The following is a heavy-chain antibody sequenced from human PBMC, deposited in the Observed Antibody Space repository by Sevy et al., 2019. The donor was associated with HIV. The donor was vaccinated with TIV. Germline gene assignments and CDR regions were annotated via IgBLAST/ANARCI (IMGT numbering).Heavy chain of an antibody. D-gene: IGHD6-13*01. Sequence: SETLSLTCTVSGGSISSYYWSWIRQPPGKGLEWIGYIYYSGSTNYNPSLKSRVTISVDTSKNQFSLKLCSVTAADTAVYYGARDGIAAAGIGWFDPWGQGTLVTVSS. V-gene: IGHV4-59*01. J-gene: IGHJ5*02. CDR2: IYYSGST. CDR1: GGSISSYY. CDR3: ARDGIAAAGIGWFDP.